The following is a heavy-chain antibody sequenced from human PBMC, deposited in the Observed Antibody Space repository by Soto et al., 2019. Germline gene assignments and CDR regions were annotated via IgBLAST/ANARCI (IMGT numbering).Heavy chain of an antibody. Sequence: GGSLRLSCAASGFTFRIFTMNWVRQAPGKGLEWVSTISSNSAYIYYTDALRGRFTISRDNAKNSLHLQMNSLRAEDTAVYYCTRDASRDSSARGWFDPWGPGTLVTVSS. V-gene: IGHV3-21*01. CDR2: ISSNSAYI. CDR1: GFTFRIFT. CDR3: TRDASRDSSARGWFDP. D-gene: IGHD6-13*01. J-gene: IGHJ5*02.